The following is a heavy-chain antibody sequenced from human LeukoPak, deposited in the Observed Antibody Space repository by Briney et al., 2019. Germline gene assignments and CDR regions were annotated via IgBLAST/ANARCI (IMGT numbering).Heavy chain of an antibody. V-gene: IGHV3-30*18. Sequence: GGSLRLSCAASGFTFSSYGMHWVRQAPGKGLEWVAVISYDGSNKYYADSVKGRFTISRDNSKNTLYLQMNSLRAEDTAVYYCAKGRGYDFWSGYSSFDYWGQGTLATVSS. D-gene: IGHD3-3*01. CDR2: ISYDGSNK. CDR3: AKGRGYDFWSGYSSFDY. CDR1: GFTFSSYG. J-gene: IGHJ4*02.